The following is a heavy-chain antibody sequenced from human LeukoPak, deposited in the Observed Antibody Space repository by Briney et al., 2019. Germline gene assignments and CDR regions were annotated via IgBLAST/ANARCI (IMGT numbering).Heavy chain of an antibody. CDR2: INPNSGGT. CDR3: ARDSASRYSGGDY. Sequence: ASVKVSCKASGCTFTGYYMHWVRQAPGQGLEWMGWINPNSGGTNYAQKFQGRVTMTRDTSISTAYMELSRLRSDDTAVYYCARDSASRYSGGDYWGQGTLVTVSS. CDR1: GCTFTGYY. V-gene: IGHV1-2*02. D-gene: IGHD4-23*01. J-gene: IGHJ4*02.